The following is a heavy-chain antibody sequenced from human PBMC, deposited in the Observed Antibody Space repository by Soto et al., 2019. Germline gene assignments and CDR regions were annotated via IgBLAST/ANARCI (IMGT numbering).Heavy chain of an antibody. Sequence: SETLSLTCAVSGGSISNFYWSWIRQSPGRGLEWIGYISNTGNTHYDPSLKGRFTIALDTSKNQFSLKLTSVTAADTAVYFCASGDTHYYASPGLFDSWGQGRMVTVSS. J-gene: IGHJ3*02. CDR1: GGSISNFY. CDR2: ISNTGNT. V-gene: IGHV4-59*01. CDR3: ASGDTHYYASPGLFDS. D-gene: IGHD3-22*01.